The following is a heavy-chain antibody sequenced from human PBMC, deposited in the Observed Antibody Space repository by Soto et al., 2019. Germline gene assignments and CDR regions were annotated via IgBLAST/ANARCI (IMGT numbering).Heavy chain of an antibody. Sequence: SETLSLTCAVSGGSISSGGYSSSWIRQPPGKGLEWIGYIYHSGSTYYNPSLKSRVTISVDRSKNQFSLKLSSVAAADTAVYYCARDLRYCTNGVCHYYFDYWGQGTLVTSPQ. V-gene: IGHV4-30-2*01. CDR2: IYHSGST. J-gene: IGHJ4*02. CDR3: ARDLRYCTNGVCHYYFDY. D-gene: IGHD2-8*01. CDR1: GGSISSGGYS.